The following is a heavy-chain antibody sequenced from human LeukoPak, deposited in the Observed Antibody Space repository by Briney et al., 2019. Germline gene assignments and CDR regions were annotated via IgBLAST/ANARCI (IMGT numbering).Heavy chain of an antibody. D-gene: IGHD5-18*01. V-gene: IGHV4-34*01. J-gene: IGHJ6*02. CDR1: GGSFSGYY. Sequence: AETLSLTCAVYGGSFSGYYWSWIRQPPGKGLEWIGEINHSGSDNYNPSPKCRVTISLHPSKNQFPLKLSSVTAADTAVYYCARGRGYSYGAYYYVMDVWGQGTTVTVSS. CDR3: ARGRGYSYGAYYYVMDV. CDR2: INHSGSD.